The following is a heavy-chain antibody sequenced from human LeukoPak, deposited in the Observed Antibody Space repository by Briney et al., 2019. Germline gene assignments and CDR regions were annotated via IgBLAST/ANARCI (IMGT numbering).Heavy chain of an antibody. J-gene: IGHJ4*02. Sequence: ASVKVSCNGSGYNFRDQEINWVRQASGQGLEWVGWIHPNSGKTGYAQKFQGRVSMTRTTSISTTYMELTSLTSEDTAVYYCARGRYDVNRFFDNWGQGTQLIVSS. CDR1: GYNFRDQE. V-gene: IGHV1-8*01. CDR3: ARGRYDVNRFFDN. D-gene: IGHD5-12*01. CDR2: IHPNSGKT.